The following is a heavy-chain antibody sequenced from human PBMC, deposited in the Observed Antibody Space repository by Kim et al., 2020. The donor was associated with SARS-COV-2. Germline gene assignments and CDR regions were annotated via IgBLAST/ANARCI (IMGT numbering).Heavy chain of an antibody. CDR3: ARMKGDYLVDY. J-gene: IGHJ4*02. V-gene: IGHV3-74*01. CDR2: T. D-gene: IGHD4-17*01. Sequence: TSYPDSVKGRFTISRDNAKNTLYLQMNSLRAEDTAVYYCARMKGDYLVDYWGQGTLVTVSS.